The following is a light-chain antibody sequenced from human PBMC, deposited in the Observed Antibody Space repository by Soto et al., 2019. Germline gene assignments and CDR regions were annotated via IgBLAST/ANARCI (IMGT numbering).Light chain of an antibody. Sequence: AVRMTQSPSALSASTGDRVTITCRASQGISSYLAWYQQKPGKAPKLLIYAASTLQSGVPSRFSGCGSGIDFTLTIRCLESEDFATYYCQQYYSYPLTFGGGTKVDIK. J-gene: IGKJ4*01. CDR3: QQYYSYPLT. CDR1: QGISSY. V-gene: IGKV1-8*01. CDR2: AAS.